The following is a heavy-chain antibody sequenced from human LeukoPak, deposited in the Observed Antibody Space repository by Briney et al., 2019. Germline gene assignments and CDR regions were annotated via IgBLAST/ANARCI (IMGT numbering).Heavy chain of an antibody. CDR1: GWSFSGYY. V-gene: IGHV4-34*01. Sequence: PSETLSLTCAVYGWSFSGYYWSWIRQPPGKGLEWIGEINHSGSTNYNPSLKSRVTISVDTSKNQFSLKPSSVTAADTAVYYCARLGLAAAGKPYYYYMDVWGKGTTVTVSS. CDR3: ARLGLAAAGKPYYYYMDV. D-gene: IGHD6-13*01. CDR2: INHSGST. J-gene: IGHJ6*03.